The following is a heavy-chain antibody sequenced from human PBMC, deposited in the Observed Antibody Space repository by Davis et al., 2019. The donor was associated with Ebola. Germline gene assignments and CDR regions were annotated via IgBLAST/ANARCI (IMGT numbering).Heavy chain of an antibody. Sequence: ASVKVSCKASGYTFTSYYMHWVRQAPGQGLEWMGIINPSGGSTSYAQKFQGRVTMTRDTSTSTVYMELSSLRSEDTAVYYCARVLWYEPLHSWSYYYDYWGQGTLVTVSS. CDR2: INPSGGST. CDR3: ARVLWYEPLHSWSYYYDY. D-gene: IGHD1-26*01. J-gene: IGHJ4*02. V-gene: IGHV1-46*01. CDR1: GYTFTSYY.